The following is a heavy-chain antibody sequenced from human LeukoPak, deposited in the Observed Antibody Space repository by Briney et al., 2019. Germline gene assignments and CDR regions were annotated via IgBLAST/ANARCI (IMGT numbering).Heavy chain of an antibody. Sequence: PGGSLRLSCVASGFTFHTYAMYWVRQAPGKGVEYVSGINYSGDGTDYAGSVTGRFTISRDNSKSTLYLQMGSLRIEDMGVYYCARKARARFVSFYFMDVWGKGTTVTVSS. J-gene: IGHJ6*03. V-gene: IGHV3-64*02. CDR2: INYSGDGT. CDR3: ARKARARFVSFYFMDV. D-gene: IGHD6-6*01. CDR1: GFTFHTYA.